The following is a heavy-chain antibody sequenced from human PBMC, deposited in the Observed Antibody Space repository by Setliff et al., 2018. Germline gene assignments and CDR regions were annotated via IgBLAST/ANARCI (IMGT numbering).Heavy chain of an antibody. CDR1: GGSISSSSYY. J-gene: IGHJ5*02. CDR2: IYYSGST. V-gene: IGHV4-39*01. D-gene: IGHD4-17*01. CDR3: ARLRLNWFDP. Sequence: KPSETLSLTCTVSGGSISSSSYYWGWIRQPPGKGLEWIGSIYYSGSTYYNPSLKSRVTISVDTSKNQFSLKLSSVTAADTAVYYCARLRLNWFDPWGQGTLVTVSS.